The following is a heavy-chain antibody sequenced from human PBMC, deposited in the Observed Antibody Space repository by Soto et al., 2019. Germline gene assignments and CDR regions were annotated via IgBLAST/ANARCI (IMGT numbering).Heavy chain of an antibody. Sequence: ASEKVSCKASGYTFTGNSMHWVRQAPGQGLEWMGWINPNSGGTNYAQKFQGWVTMTRDTSISTAYMELSRLRSDDTAVYYCARGYYMDVWGKGTTVTVSS. J-gene: IGHJ6*03. CDR3: ARGYYMDV. CDR2: INPNSGGT. CDR1: GYTFTGNS. V-gene: IGHV1-2*04.